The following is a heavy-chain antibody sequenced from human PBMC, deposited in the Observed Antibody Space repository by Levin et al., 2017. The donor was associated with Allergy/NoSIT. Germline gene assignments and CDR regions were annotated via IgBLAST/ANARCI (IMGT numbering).Heavy chain of an antibody. D-gene: IGHD1-14*01. J-gene: IGHJ4*02. CDR3: AKEYSDGTFDY. CDR1: GFTFSSYA. Sequence: GESLKISCAASGFTFSSYAMSWVRQAPGKGLEWVSAISGSGVSTYYADSVKGRFTISRDNSKNTLYLQMNSLRAEDTAVYYCAKEYSDGTFDYWGQGTLVTVSS. V-gene: IGHV3-23*01. CDR2: ISGSGVST.